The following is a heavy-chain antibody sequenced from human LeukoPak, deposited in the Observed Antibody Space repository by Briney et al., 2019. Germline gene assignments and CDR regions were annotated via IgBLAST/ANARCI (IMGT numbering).Heavy chain of an antibody. CDR1: GYTFTKYY. CDR2: INPSGGST. D-gene: IGHD6-19*01. V-gene: IGHV1-46*01. Sequence: ASVKVSCKASGYTFTKYYIRWVRQAPGQGLKRMGVINPSGGSTSYAQKFQGRVTMTRDTSTSTVYMELSSLRSEDTAVYYCARSGSSGWYHFDLWGRGTLVTVSS. J-gene: IGHJ2*01. CDR3: ARSGSSGWYHFDL.